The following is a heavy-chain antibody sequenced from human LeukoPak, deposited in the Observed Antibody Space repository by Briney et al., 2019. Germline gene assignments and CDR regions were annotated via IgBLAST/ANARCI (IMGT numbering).Heavy chain of an antibody. CDR3: ARDSWWGSSRLSDS. J-gene: IGHJ4*02. Sequence: PGGSLRLSCTASGFSFSNSNMNWVRQAPGKGLEWVSSITSGRSSTYYADSVKGRFTISRDNEKNTLYLQMYSLRAEDTALYYCARDSWWGSSRLSDSWGQGTLVSVSS. D-gene: IGHD6-13*01. V-gene: IGHV3-21*01. CDR1: GFSFSNSN. CDR2: ITSGRSST.